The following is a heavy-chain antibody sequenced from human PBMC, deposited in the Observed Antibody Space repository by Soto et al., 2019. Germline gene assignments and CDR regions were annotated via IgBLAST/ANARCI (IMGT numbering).Heavy chain of an antibody. V-gene: IGHV4-31*03. CDR2: INHSGST. Sequence: SETLSLTCTISGGSINSGGYYWSWIRQRPGKGLEWIGYINHSGSTYYSPSLKSRVTISVDTSKNQFSLKLSSVTAADTAVYYCARGLDYYYGMDVWGQGTTVTVSS. CDR1: GGSINSGGYY. J-gene: IGHJ6*02. CDR3: ARGLDYYYGMDV.